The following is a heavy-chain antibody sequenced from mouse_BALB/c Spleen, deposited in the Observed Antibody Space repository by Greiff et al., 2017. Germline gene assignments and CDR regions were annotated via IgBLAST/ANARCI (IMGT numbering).Heavy chain of an antibody. CDR1: GFTFSDYY. V-gene: IGHV5-4*02. Sequence: EVKLVESGGGLVKPGGSLKLSCAASGFTFSDYYMYWVRQTPEKRLEWVATISDGGSYTYYPDSVKGRFTISRDNAKNNLYLQMSSLKSEDTAMYYCARDRNWDYAMDYWGQGTSVTVSS. J-gene: IGHJ4*01. CDR2: ISDGGSYT. CDR3: ARDRNWDYAMDY. D-gene: IGHD4-1*01.